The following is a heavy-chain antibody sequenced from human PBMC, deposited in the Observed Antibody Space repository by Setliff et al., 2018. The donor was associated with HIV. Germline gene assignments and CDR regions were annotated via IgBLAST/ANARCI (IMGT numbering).Heavy chain of an antibody. D-gene: IGHD2-2*01. CDR3: ARAQYQLLEPPTYNWFDP. J-gene: IGHJ5*02. CDR1: GYTFTSYG. V-gene: IGHV1-18*01. CDR2: ISAYNGNT. Sequence: GASVKVSCKASGYTFTSYGISWVRQAPGQGLEWMGWISAYNGNTNYAQKLQGRVTMTTDTSTDTAYMELSSLRPEDTAVYYCARAQYQLLEPPTYNWFDPWGQGTLVTVSS.